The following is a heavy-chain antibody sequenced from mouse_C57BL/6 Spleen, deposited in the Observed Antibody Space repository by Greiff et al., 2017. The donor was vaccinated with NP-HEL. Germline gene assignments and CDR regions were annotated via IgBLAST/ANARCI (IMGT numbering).Heavy chain of an antibody. CDR2: IDPETGGT. J-gene: IGHJ3*01. D-gene: IGHD2-5*01. V-gene: IGHV1-15*01. CDR1: GYTFTDYE. CDR3: TVYSNSAAWFAY. Sequence: VQLQQSGAELVRPGASVTLSCKASGYTFTDYEMHWVKQTPVHGLEWIGAIDPETGGTAYNQKFKGQDILTADKAASTDYMDLRSLTSEDSPVYYWTVYSNSAAWFAYWGQGTLVTVSA.